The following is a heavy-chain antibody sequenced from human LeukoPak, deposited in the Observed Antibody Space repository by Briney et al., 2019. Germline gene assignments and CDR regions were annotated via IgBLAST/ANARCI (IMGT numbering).Heavy chain of an antibody. CDR2: IYYSGST. D-gene: IGHD6-13*01. CDR1: GGSISSGGYY. J-gene: IGHJ5*02. V-gene: IGHV4-31*03. CDR3: ARAYTSSCRWFDP. Sequence: SETLSLTCTVSGGSISSGGYYWSWIRQHPGKGLEWIGYIYYSGSTYYHPSLKSRVTISVDTSKNQFSLKLNSVTAADTAVYYCARAYTSSCRWFDPWGQGTLVTVSS.